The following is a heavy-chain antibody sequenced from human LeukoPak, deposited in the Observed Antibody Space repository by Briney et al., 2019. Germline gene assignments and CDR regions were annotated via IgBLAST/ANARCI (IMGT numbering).Heavy chain of an antibody. CDR3: VKDQSYCSGGSCYYYFDH. D-gene: IGHD2-15*01. CDR2: ISSNGGST. Sequence: PGGSLRLSCSASGFTFRSYAMQWVRQAPGKGPEYVSAISSNGGSTYYADSVKGRFTISRDNSKNTLYLQMSSLRGEDTAVYYCVKDQSYCSGGSCYYYFDHWGQGTLVTVSS. V-gene: IGHV3-64D*09. CDR1: GFTFRSYA. J-gene: IGHJ4*02.